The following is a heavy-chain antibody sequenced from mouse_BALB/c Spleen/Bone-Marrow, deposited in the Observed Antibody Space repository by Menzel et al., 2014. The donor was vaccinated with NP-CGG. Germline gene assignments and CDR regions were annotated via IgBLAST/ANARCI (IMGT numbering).Heavy chain of an antibody. J-gene: IGHJ4*01. CDR2: ISNGGSST. D-gene: IGHD2-2*01. V-gene: IGHV5-12-2*01. Sequence: EVMLVESGGGLVQPGGSLKLSCAASGFTFSYYTMSWVRQTPEKRLEWVAYISNGGSSTYHPDTVKGRFTISRDNAKNTLYLQMSSLKSEDTAMYYCARDGYDVGGALDYWGRGTSVTVSS. CDR3: ARDGYDVGGALDY. CDR1: GFTFSYYT.